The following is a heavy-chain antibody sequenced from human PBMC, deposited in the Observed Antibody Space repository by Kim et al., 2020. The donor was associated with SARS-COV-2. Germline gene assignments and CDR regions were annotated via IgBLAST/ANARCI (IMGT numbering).Heavy chain of an antibody. CDR3: ARVAPGIAAAFFWHFQGYYFDY. J-gene: IGHJ4*02. CDR2: INHSGST. D-gene: IGHD6-13*01. CDR1: GGSFSGYY. Sequence: SETLSLTCAVYGGSFSGYYWSWIRQPPGNGLEWIGEINHSGSTNYNPSLKSRVTISVDTSKNQFSLKLSSVTAADTAVYYCARVAPGIAAAFFWHFQGYYFDYWGQGTLVTVSS. V-gene: IGHV4-34*01.